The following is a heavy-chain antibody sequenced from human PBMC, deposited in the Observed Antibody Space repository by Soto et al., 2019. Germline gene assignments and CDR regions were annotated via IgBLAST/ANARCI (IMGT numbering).Heavy chain of an antibody. CDR2: IYYSGST. D-gene: IGHD6-6*01. CDR1: GGSISSGGYY. V-gene: IGHV4-31*03. CDR3: ARDSSSVDAFDI. Sequence: TLCLTCTVSGGSISSGGYYWSWIRQHPGKGLEWIGYIYYSGSTYYNPSLKSRVTISVDTSKNQFSLKLSSVTAADTAVYYCARDSSSVDAFDIWGQGTMVTVSS. J-gene: IGHJ3*02.